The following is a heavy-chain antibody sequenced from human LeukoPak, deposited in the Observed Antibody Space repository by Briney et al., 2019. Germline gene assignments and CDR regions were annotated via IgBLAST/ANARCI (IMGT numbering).Heavy chain of an antibody. Sequence: GASVKVSCKASGGAFSSYAISWVRQAPGQGLEWMGGIIPIFGTANYAQKFQGGVTITADESTSTAYMELSSLRSEDTAVYYCARVQRGRYYDFWSGYSRPLFRVFPLDVWGQGTTVTVSS. CDR2: IIPIFGTA. CDR1: GGAFSSYA. J-gene: IGHJ6*02. CDR3: ARVQRGRYYDFWSGYSRPLFRVFPLDV. V-gene: IGHV1-69*13. D-gene: IGHD3-3*01.